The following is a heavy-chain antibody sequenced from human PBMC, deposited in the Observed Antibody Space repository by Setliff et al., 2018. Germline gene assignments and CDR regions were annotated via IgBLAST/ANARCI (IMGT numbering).Heavy chain of an antibody. CDR1: GFTFSSFW. V-gene: IGHV3-7*01. D-gene: IGHD3-22*01. CDR2: INQDGGEK. CDR3: AKDPGDSSGSFEY. Sequence: LRLSCGSSGFTFSSFWMSWVRQAPGKGLEWVANINQDGGEKYYVDSVKGRFTISRDNAKNSLYLQMNSLRAEDTAVYYCAKDPGDSSGSFEYWGQGTPVTVSS. J-gene: IGHJ4*02.